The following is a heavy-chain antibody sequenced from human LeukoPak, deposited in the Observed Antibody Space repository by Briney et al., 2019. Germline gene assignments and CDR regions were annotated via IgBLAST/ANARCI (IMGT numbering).Heavy chain of an antibody. CDR2: IYHSGST. D-gene: IGHD3-10*01. V-gene: IGHV4-38-2*02. J-gene: IGHJ4*02. Sequence: SETLSLTRTVSGYSISSGYYWGWIRQPPGKGLEWIGSIYHSGSTYYNPSLKSRVTISVDTSKNQFSLKLSSVTAADTAVYYCARATYGSGSHGYWGQGTLVTVSS. CDR3: ARATYGSGSHGY. CDR1: GYSISSGYY.